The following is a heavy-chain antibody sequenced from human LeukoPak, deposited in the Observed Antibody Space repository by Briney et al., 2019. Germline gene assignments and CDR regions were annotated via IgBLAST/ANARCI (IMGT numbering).Heavy chain of an antibody. CDR1: GGTFSSYA. V-gene: IGHV1-69*13. D-gene: IGHD2-2*01. CDR3: ARGRSTTIVVVPAANAFDI. Sequence: ASVKVSCTASGGTFSSYAISWVRQAPGQGLEWMGGIIPIFGTANYAQKFQGRVTITADESTSTAYMELSSLRSEDTAVYYCARGRSTTIVVVPAANAFDIWGQGTMVTVSS. J-gene: IGHJ3*02. CDR2: IIPIFGTA.